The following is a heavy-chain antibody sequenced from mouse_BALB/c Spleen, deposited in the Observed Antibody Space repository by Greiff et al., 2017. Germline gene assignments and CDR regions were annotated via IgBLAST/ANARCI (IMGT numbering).Heavy chain of an antibody. CDR1: GYTFTDYW. CDR3: ARKGGNYGGYAMDY. V-gene: IGHV1-69*01. D-gene: IGHD2-1*01. CDR2: IDTSDSYT. Sequence: QVQLQQPGAELVMPGASVKMSCKASGYTFTDYWMHWVKQRPGQGLEWIGAIDTSDSYTSYNQKFKGKATLTVDESSSTAYMQLSSLTSEDSAVYYCARKGGNYGGYAMDYWGQGTSVTVSS. J-gene: IGHJ4*01.